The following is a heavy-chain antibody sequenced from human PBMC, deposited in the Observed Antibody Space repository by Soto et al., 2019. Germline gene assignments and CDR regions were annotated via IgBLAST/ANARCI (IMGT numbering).Heavy chain of an antibody. Sequence: QLQLQESGPGLVKPSETLSLTCTVSGGSISSSSYYWGWIRQPPGKGLEWIGSIYYSGSTYYNPSLKSRVTISVDTSKKHFSLKLSSVTAADTAVYYCASIGYCSGGSCYPEYFQHWGQGTLVTVSS. CDR2: IYYSGST. CDR3: ASIGYCSGGSCYPEYFQH. J-gene: IGHJ1*01. CDR1: GGSISSSSYY. V-gene: IGHV4-39*01. D-gene: IGHD2-15*01.